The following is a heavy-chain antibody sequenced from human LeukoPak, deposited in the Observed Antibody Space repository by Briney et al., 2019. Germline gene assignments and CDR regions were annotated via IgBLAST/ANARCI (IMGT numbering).Heavy chain of an antibody. V-gene: IGHV3-23*01. CDR2: ISGDGAST. J-gene: IGHJ4*02. CDR3: AKDSYVSGRPLHTFDV. D-gene: IGHD3-10*01. CDR1: GFTFAIHA. Sequence: GGSLRLSCAASGFTFAIHAMTWVRQAPGKGLEWVSGISGDGASTHYAESVKGQFTISRDNSQNTLFLQMNSLRVEDTAIYYCAKDSYVSGRPLHTFDVWGQGTLVTVSS.